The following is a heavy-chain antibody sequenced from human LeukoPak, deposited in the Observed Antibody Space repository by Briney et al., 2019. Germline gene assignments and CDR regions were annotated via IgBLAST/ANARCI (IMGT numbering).Heavy chain of an antibody. CDR3: GRGGSDILTGYYRDARRGYYFDY. CDR2: VDPEDGET. CDR1: VYTLTELC. V-gene: IGHV1-24*01. D-gene: IGHD3-9*01. Sequence: ASVNVSFKVSVYTLTELCMHWVRQAPGKGREWVGGVDPEDGETIYAQKFQGRGIITDDTATDTAYMELSRRRAEDRAGDYCGRGGSDILTGYYRDARRGYYFDYWGQGTLVTVSS. J-gene: IGHJ4*02.